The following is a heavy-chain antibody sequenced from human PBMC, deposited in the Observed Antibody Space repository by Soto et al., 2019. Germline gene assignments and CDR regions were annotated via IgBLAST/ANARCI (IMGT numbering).Heavy chain of an antibody. CDR1: GYTFTSYG. V-gene: IGHV1-18*01. D-gene: IGHD3-10*01. J-gene: IGHJ4*02. CDR2: ISAYNGNT. CDR3: ARDSDTYYYGSGSYLPDY. Sequence: QVQLVQSGAEVKKPGASVKVSCKASGYTFTSYGISWVRQAPGQGLEWMGWISAYNGNTNYAQKLQGRVTMTTDTATSTAYKELRSLRSDDTAVYYWARDSDTYYYGSGSYLPDYWGQGTLVAVSS.